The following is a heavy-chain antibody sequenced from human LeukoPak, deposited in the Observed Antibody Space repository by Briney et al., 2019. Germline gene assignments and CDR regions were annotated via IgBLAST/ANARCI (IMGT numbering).Heavy chain of an antibody. CDR3: ARAGFLNAFDI. Sequence: SETLSLTCTVSGYSISSGYYWSWIRQPPGKGLEWIGEINHSGSTNYNPSLKSRVTISVDTSKNQFSLKLSSVTAADTAVYYCARAGFLNAFDIWGQGTTVTVSS. J-gene: IGHJ3*02. V-gene: IGHV4-38-2*02. CDR2: INHSGST. CDR1: GYSISSGYY.